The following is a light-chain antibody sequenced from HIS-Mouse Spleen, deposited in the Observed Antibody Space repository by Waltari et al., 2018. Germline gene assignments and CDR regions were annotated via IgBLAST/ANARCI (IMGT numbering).Light chain of an antibody. CDR2: LNSDGSH. J-gene: IGLJ3*02. CDR1: SGHSSYA. Sequence: QLVLTQSPSASASLGPSVKLTCTLSSGHSSYAIAWTQQQPEKGPRYLMKLNSDGSHSKGDGIPDRFSGSSSGAERYLTISSLQSEDEADYYCQTWGTGMVFGGGTKLTVL. CDR3: QTWGTGMV. V-gene: IGLV4-69*01.